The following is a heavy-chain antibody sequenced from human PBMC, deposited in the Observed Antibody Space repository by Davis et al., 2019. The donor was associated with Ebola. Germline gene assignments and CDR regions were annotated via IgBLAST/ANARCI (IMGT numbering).Heavy chain of an antibody. Sequence: GESLKISCAASGFTFSRHGMHWVRQAPGKGLEGGAGVSYEPITTYYAESVQGRFTVSRDNFKNTVYLQMDSLRPEDTAVYYCAKEEGRRGQWMPHFDHWGQGTLVTVSS. CDR3: AKEEGRRGQWMPHFDH. CDR2: VSYEPITT. J-gene: IGHJ4*02. CDR1: GFTFSRHG. D-gene: IGHD3-10*01. V-gene: IGHV3-30*18.